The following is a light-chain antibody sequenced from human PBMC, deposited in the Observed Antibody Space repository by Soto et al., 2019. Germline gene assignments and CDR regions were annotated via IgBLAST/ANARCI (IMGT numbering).Light chain of an antibody. J-gene: IGLJ1*01. V-gene: IGLV2-14*03. Sequence: QSVLTQPASVSGSPGQSITISCTGTSGDVGGFNFVSWYQHHPGEAPKLMIYDVTDRPSGVSNRFSGSKSGNTASLTISGLQDEDEAEYYCSSYTSSDTYVFGPGTKLTVL. CDR1: SGDVGGFNF. CDR2: DVT. CDR3: SSYTSSDTYV.